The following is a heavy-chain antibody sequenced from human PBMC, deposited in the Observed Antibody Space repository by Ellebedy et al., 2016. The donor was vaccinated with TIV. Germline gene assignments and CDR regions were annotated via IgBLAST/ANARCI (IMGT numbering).Heavy chain of an antibody. V-gene: IGHV4-30-2*02. CDR2: IYHSGST. J-gene: IGHJ4*02. D-gene: IGHD4-23*01. Sequence: MPSETLSLTCAVSGGSISSGGYSWSWIRQPPGKGLEWIGYIYHSGSTYYNPSLKSRVTISVDRSKNQFSLKLSSVTAADTAVYYCARYGGNSEDYWGQGTLVTVSS. CDR1: GGSISSGGYS. CDR3: ARYGGNSEDY.